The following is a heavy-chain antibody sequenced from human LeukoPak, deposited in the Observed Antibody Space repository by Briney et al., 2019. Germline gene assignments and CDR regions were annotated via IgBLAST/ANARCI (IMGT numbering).Heavy chain of an antibody. CDR1: GGSISSGSYY. J-gene: IGHJ4*02. V-gene: IGHV4-61*02. Sequence: PSQTLSLTCTVSGGSISSGSYYWSWIRQPAGKGLEWIGRIYTSGSTNYNPSLKSRVTISVDTSKNQFSLKLSSVTAADTAVYYCASTPVYDSGSRDFDYWGQGTLVTVSS. D-gene: IGHD3-10*01. CDR2: IYTSGST. CDR3: ASTPVYDSGSRDFDY.